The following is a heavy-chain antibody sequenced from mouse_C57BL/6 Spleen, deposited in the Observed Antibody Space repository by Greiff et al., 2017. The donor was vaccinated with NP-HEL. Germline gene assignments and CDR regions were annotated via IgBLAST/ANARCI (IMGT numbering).Heavy chain of an antibody. V-gene: IGHV8-12*01. CDR2: IYWDDDK. CDR1: GFSLSTSGMG. Sequence: QVTLKESGPGILQSSQTLSLTCSFSGFSLSTSGMGVSWIRQPSGKGLEWLAHIYWDDDKRYNPSLKSRLTISKDTSRNQVFLKITSVDTADTATYYCARRVLYYYGSSYDAMDYWGQGTSVTVSS. CDR3: ARRVLYYYGSSYDAMDY. J-gene: IGHJ4*01. D-gene: IGHD1-1*01.